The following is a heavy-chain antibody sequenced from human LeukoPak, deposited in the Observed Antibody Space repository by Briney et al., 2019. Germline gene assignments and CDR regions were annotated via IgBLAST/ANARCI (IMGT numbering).Heavy chain of an antibody. Sequence: SETLSLTCTVSGDSISSYYWSWIRQPPGKGLEWIGYIHYSGSTNYNPSLKSRVTISVDTSKNQFSLKVNSVTAADTAVYYCARGRITMVRGVIITPNFDYWGQGTLVTVSS. D-gene: IGHD3-10*01. J-gene: IGHJ4*02. CDR3: ARGRITMVRGVIITPNFDY. CDR1: GDSISSYY. CDR2: IHYSGST. V-gene: IGHV4-59*12.